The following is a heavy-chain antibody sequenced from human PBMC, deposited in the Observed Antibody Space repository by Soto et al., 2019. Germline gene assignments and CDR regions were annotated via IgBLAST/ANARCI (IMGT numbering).Heavy chain of an antibody. Sequence: AAVKVSCNASGYSFTGHNIHWVRQAPGQGLGWMGWINPNSGGTNYAQKFQGRVTMTRDTSVTTAYMELSRLTSDDTAVYFCAREGSSSSKYYQHCRERTLVTASS. CDR2: INPNSGGT. J-gene: IGHJ1*01. D-gene: IGHD6-6*01. V-gene: IGHV1-2*02. CDR3: AREGSSSSKYYQH. CDR1: GYSFTGHN.